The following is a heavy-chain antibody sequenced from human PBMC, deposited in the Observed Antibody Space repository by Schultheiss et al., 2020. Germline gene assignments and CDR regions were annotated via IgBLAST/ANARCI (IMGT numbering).Heavy chain of an antibody. V-gene: IGHV4-59*10. J-gene: IGHJ4*02. CDR3: AFHSGSFHY. D-gene: IGHD1-26*01. CDR2: IYTSGST. Sequence: SQTLSLTCAVYGGSFSGYYWSWIRQPPGKGLEWIGRIYTSGSTNYNPSLKSRVTMSVDTSKNQFSLKLSSVTAADTAVYYCAFHSGSFHYWGQGTLVTVSS. CDR1: GGSFSGYY.